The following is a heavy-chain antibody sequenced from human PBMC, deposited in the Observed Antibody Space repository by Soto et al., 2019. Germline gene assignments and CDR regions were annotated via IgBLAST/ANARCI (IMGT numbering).Heavy chain of an antibody. CDR2: IYHSGST. J-gene: IGHJ5*02. CDR3: ARASAVAGNWFDP. Sequence: NPSETLSLTCAVSCGSISSGGYSWSWIRQPPGKGLGWIGYIYHSGSTYYNPSLKSRVTISVDRSKNQFSLKLSSVTAADTAVYYCARASAVAGNWFDPWGQGTLVTVSS. D-gene: IGHD6-19*01. V-gene: IGHV4-30-2*01. CDR1: CGSISSGGYS.